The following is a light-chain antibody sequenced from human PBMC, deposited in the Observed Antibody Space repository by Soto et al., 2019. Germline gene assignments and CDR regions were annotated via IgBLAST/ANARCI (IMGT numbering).Light chain of an antibody. J-gene: IGLJ2*01. CDR1: SSDIGGYNY. Sequence: QSALTQPPSASGSPGQSVTISCPGSSSDIGGYNYVSWYQQHAGRSPKLMIYEVSQRPSGVPDRFSGSNSGNTASLPVSGLQAEDEADYYCGSYAVNIHLVFGGGTKLTVL. CDR2: EVS. V-gene: IGLV2-8*01. CDR3: GSYAVNIHLV.